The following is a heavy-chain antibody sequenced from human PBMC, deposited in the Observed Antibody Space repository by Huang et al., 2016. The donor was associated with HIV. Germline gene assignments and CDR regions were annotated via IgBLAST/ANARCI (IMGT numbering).Heavy chain of an antibody. J-gene: IGHJ3*01. CDR1: GFSLSTSGVA. Sequence: QITLKESGPSLVKPTQTLTLTCTFSGFSLSTSGVAVGWIRQPPGKALEWLGKLYWDEDRRYIPTLKSRLAITKDTPKHPVVLKLTNVDLVDKGTYYCAPRRVVHYSPTDYRRPVEAFDVWGQGTMVSVSS. CDR3: APRRVVHYSPTDYRRPVEAFDV. V-gene: IGHV2-5*02. D-gene: IGHD2-2*01. CDR2: LYWDEDR.